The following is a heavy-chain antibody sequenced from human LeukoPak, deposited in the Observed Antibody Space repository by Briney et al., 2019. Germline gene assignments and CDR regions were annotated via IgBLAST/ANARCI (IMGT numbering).Heavy chain of an antibody. J-gene: IGHJ4*02. Sequence: GASVKVSCKASGYTFTSYGISWVRRAPGQGLEWMGWISAYNGNTNYAQKLQGRVTMTTDTSTSTAYMELRCLRSDDTAVYYCARDGGYYDSSGYPYFDYWGQGTLVTVSS. CDR3: ARDGGYYDSSGYPYFDY. CDR2: ISAYNGNT. D-gene: IGHD3-22*01. V-gene: IGHV1-18*01. CDR1: GYTFTSYG.